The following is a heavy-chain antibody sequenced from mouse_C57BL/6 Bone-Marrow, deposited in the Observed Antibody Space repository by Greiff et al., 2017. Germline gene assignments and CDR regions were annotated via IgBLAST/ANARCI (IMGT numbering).Heavy chain of an antibody. CDR1: GYTFTSYG. CDR2: IYPRSGNT. CDR3: SGGAIYDGSFAWFAY. J-gene: IGHJ3*01. D-gene: IGHD2-1*01. Sequence: QVQLKESGAELARPGASVKLSCKASGYTFTSYGISWVKQRTGQGLEWIGEIYPRSGNTYYNEKFKGKATLTADKSSSTAYMQLRSLTSEDSADYFGSGGAIYDGSFAWFAYWGQGTLVTVSA. V-gene: IGHV1-81*01.